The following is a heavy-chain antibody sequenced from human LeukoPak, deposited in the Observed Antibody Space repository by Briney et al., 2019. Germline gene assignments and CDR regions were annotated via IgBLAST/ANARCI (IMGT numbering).Heavy chain of an antibody. CDR3: ARGPHCTSTSCYVGGYHMDV. CDR1: GYSISSGYY. Sequence: SETLSLTCTVSGYSISSGYYWGWIRQPPGKGLEWVGRMDHSGSTNDNPSLKRRFTVSVDTSKNQFSLKLSSVTAAGTAVYYCARGPHCTSTSCYVGGYHMDVWGKGTTVTVSS. D-gene: IGHD2-2*01. V-gene: IGHV4-38-2*02. J-gene: IGHJ6*03. CDR2: MDHSGST.